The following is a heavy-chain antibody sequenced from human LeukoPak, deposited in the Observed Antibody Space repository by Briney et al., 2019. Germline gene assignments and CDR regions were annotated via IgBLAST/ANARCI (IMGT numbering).Heavy chain of an antibody. CDR3: ARAGGRSWFDP. D-gene: IGHD2-15*01. J-gene: IGHJ5*02. V-gene: IGHV1-2*02. CDR2: INSNSGRT. Sequence: GASVKVSCKASGYTFTDYYLHWVRQAPGQGLEWMGWINSNSGRTHYIQDFQGRVTMTTDTSMSTAYMELSRLTSDDTAVYYCARAGGRSWFDPWGQGTLVTVSS. CDR1: GYTFTDYY.